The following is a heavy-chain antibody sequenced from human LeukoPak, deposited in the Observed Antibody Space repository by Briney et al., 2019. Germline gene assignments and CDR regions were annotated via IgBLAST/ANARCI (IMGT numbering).Heavy chain of an antibody. Sequence: SETLSLTCTVSGGSISSYYWSWIRQPAGKGLEWIGRIYTSGSTNYNPSLKSRVTMSVDTPKNQFSLKLSSVTAADTAVYYCAREEGRYCSSTSCYIGAFDIWGQGTMVTVSS. V-gene: IGHV4-4*07. CDR1: GGSISSYY. CDR2: IYTSGST. D-gene: IGHD2-2*02. CDR3: AREEGRYCSSTSCYIGAFDI. J-gene: IGHJ3*02.